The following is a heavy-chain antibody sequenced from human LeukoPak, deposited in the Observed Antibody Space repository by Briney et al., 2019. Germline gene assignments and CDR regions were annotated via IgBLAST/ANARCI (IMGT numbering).Heavy chain of an antibody. Sequence: GGSLRLSCAASGFALSSHWMNWVRQVPGRGPEWVANVNRDGSETYYLDSVKGRFTISKDNAKNSLYLQMNSLRAEDTALYHCARNNGMDVWGQGTTVTVSS. CDR1: GFALSSHW. J-gene: IGHJ6*02. V-gene: IGHV3-7*03. CDR3: ARNNGMDV. CDR2: VNRDGSET.